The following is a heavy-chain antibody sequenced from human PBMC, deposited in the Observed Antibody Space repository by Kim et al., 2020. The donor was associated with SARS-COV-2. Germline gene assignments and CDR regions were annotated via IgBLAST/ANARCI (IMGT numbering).Heavy chain of an antibody. CDR2: IYYSGST. CDR1: GGSISSYY. D-gene: IGHD3-9*01. Sequence: ETLSLTCTVSGGSISSYYWSWIRQPPGKGLEWIGYIYYSGSTNYNPSLKSRVTISVDTSKNQFSLKLSSVTAADTAVYYCARHLKYYDILTGYLSNYYYGMDVWGQGTTVTVSS. J-gene: IGHJ6*02. V-gene: IGHV4-59*08. CDR3: ARHLKYYDILTGYLSNYYYGMDV.